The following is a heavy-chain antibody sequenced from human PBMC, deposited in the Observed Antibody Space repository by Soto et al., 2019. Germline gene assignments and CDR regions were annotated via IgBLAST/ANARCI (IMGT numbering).Heavy chain of an antibody. V-gene: IGHV2-5*02. Sequence: QITLKESGPTLVKPTQTLTLTCTFSGFSLTTSGVGVGWIRQSPGKALEWLALIYWDDDKRYSPSLKSRLTIPNDTTKNQLGLTMTNMGTADTATYFCAHRTATVTWWFDPWGQGTLVTVSS. CDR1: GFSLTTSGVG. D-gene: IGHD4-17*01. CDR3: AHRTATVTWWFDP. CDR2: IYWDDDK. J-gene: IGHJ5*02.